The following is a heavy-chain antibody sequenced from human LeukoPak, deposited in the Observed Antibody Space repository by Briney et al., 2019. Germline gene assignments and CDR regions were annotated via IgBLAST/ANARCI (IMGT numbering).Heavy chain of an antibody. CDR2: ISSGGSTI. J-gene: IGHJ4*02. V-gene: IGHV3-48*03. D-gene: IGHD2-15*01. CDR1: GFTFSSYE. Sequence: GGSLRLSCAASGFTFSSYEMNWVRQAPGKGLEWVSYISSGGSTIYYADSVKGRFTISRDNAKNSLYLQMNSLRAEDTAVYYCASLAAATVDYWGQGTLVTVSS. CDR3: ASLAAATVDY.